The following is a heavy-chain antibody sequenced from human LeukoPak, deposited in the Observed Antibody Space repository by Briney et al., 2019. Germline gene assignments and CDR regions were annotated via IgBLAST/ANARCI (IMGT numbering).Heavy chain of an antibody. Sequence: GASVKVSCKASGYTFTSYDINWVRQATGQGLEWMGWMNPSSGNTGYAQKFQGRVTMTRNTSISTAYMELSSLRSEDTAVYYCARGRGKLQPRGKNWLDPWGQGTLVTVSS. V-gene: IGHV1-8*01. D-gene: IGHD4-11*01. CDR3: ARGRGKLQPRGKNWLDP. CDR1: GYTFTSYD. J-gene: IGHJ5*02. CDR2: MNPSSGNT.